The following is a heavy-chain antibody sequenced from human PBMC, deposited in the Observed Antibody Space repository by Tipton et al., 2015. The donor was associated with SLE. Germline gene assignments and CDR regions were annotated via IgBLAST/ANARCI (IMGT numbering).Heavy chain of an antibody. CDR1: GGSISRASYY. D-gene: IGHD3-22*01. J-gene: IGHJ6*02. CDR2: VYSSGTT. CDR3: ARVVVEGGPYYYRYGMDV. V-gene: IGHV4-61*09. Sequence: TLSLTCTVSGGSISRASYYWRWVRQPAGKGLECIGHVYSSGTTNYNPSLKSRVTISIDTSKNQFFLKLDSVTAADSAVYYCARVVVEGGPYYYRYGMDVWGQGTTVTVSS.